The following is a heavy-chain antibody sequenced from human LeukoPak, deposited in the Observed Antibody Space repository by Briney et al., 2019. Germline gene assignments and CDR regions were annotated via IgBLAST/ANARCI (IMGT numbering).Heavy chain of an antibody. CDR1: GFTFSSYN. D-gene: IGHD3-22*01. V-gene: IGHV3-23*01. CDR3: VKDYYYDSSGYRSYWYFDL. J-gene: IGHJ2*01. CDR2: ISGTGDSS. Sequence: GGSLRLSCAASGFTFSSYNMNWVRQAPGKGLEWVSGISGTGDSSYYAGSVKGRFTISRDSSKSTLYLQMNSLRAEDTAVYYCVKDYYYDSSGYRSYWYFDLWGRGTLVTVSS.